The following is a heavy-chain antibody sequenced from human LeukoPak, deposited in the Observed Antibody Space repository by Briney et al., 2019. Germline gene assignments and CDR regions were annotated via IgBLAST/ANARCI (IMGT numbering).Heavy chain of an antibody. V-gene: IGHV3-23*01. CDR1: GFTFSSYG. CDR2: ISGSGGST. CDR3: VREYSGYEYKSFDY. D-gene: IGHD5-12*01. J-gene: IGHJ4*02. Sequence: GGSLRLSCAASGFTFSSYGMSWVRQAPGKGLEWVSAISGSGGSTYYADSVKGRFTISRDNAKDSLYLQMNSLRAEDTAVYYCVREYSGYEYKSFDYWGQGTLVTVSS.